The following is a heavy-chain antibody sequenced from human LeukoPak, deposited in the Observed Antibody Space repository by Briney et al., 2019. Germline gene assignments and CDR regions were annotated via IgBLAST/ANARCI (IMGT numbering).Heavy chain of an antibody. CDR2: IYYSGST. CDR1: GGSISSYY. Sequence: SETLSLTCTVSGGSISSYYWSWIRQPPGKGLEWIGYIYYSGSTNYNPSLKSRVTISVDTSKNQFSLKLSSVTAADTAVYYCAREWDSSSSNAFDIWGQGTMVTVSS. J-gene: IGHJ3*02. CDR3: AREWDSSSSNAFDI. D-gene: IGHD3-22*01. V-gene: IGHV4-59*01.